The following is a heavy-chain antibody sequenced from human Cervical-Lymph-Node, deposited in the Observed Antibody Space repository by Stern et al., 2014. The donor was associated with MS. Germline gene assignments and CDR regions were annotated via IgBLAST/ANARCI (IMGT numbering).Heavy chain of an antibody. Sequence: QLVESGAELIRPGESLKISCKGSGYKFSIYWIAWVRQMPGKGLEWMGIIYPGDSETRSSRSFQGQVTMSADKSTSTAYLQWSSLNASDTAMYFCARQTTAWASDVWGQGTLVTVSS. CDR3: ARQTTAWASDV. D-gene: IGHD1-14*01. V-gene: IGHV5-51*01. CDR1: GYKFSIYW. J-gene: IGHJ4*02. CDR2: IYPGDSET.